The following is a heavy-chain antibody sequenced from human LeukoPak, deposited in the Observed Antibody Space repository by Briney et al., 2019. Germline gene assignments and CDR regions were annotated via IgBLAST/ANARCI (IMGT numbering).Heavy chain of an antibody. V-gene: IGHV4-34*01. CDR3: ARGPHDYGDHDIPDWYFDL. Sequence: SETLSLTCAVYGGSFSGYYWSWIRQPPGKGLEWIGEINHSGSTNYNPSLKSRVTISVDTSKDQFSLKLSSVTAADTAVYYCARGPHDYGDHDIPDWYFDLWGRGTLVTVSS. CDR2: INHSGST. D-gene: IGHD4-17*01. CDR1: GGSFSGYY. J-gene: IGHJ2*01.